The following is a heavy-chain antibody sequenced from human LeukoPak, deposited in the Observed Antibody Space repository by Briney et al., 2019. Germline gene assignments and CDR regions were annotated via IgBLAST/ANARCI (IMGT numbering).Heavy chain of an antibody. CDR1: GDTFSSYA. CDR3: ARSDYYYYYYMDV. Sequence: SVKVSCKVSGDTFSSYAINWVRQAPGRGLEWMGKIIPLFGTADYAQKLQGRVTITTDESTITAYMELSSLRSEDTAVYYCARSDYYYYYYMDVWGKGTTVTVSS. V-gene: IGHV1-69*05. J-gene: IGHJ6*03. CDR2: IIPLFGTA. D-gene: IGHD4/OR15-4a*01.